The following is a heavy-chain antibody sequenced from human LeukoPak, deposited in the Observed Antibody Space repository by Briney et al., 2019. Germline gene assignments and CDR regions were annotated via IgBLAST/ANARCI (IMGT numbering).Heavy chain of an antibody. Sequence: GGSLRLSCAASGYTFSSYAISCVRQAPGEGLEWVSAICGSGGSTHYAVSVKGRFTISRDNYKNTLYLQMNSRRAEDTAVYYCAKSIGSGYLYWFDPWGQGTLVTVSS. CDR2: ICGSGGST. D-gene: IGHD3-3*01. CDR3: AKSIGSGYLYWFDP. J-gene: IGHJ5*02. V-gene: IGHV3-23*01. CDR1: GYTFSSYA.